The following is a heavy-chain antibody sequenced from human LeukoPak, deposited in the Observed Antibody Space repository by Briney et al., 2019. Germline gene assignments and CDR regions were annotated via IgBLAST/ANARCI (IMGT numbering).Heavy chain of an antibody. CDR2: ISYDGSNK. V-gene: IGHV3-30*18. Sequence: GGSLRLSCAASGFTFSSYGMHWVRQAPGKGLEWVAVISYDGSNKYYADSVKGRFTISRDNSKNTLYLQMNSLRAEDTAVYYCAKDFRGEFDWFRYYFDYWGQGTLVTVSS. CDR1: GFTFSSYG. CDR3: AKDFRGEFDWFRYYFDY. D-gene: IGHD3-9*01. J-gene: IGHJ4*02.